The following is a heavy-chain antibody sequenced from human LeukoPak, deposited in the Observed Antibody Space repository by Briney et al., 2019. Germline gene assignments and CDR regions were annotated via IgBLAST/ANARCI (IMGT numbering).Heavy chain of an antibody. CDR2: INPSGGST. CDR3: AREWYQLRDYYYYGMDV. Sequence: ASVTVSCKASGYTFTSYYMHWVRQAPGQGLEWMGIINPSGGSTSYAQKFQGRVTMTRDTSKSTVYMELSSLRSEDTAVYYCAREWYQLRDYYYYGMDVWGQGTTVTVSS. D-gene: IGHD2-2*01. J-gene: IGHJ6*02. CDR1: GYTFTSYY. V-gene: IGHV1-46*01.